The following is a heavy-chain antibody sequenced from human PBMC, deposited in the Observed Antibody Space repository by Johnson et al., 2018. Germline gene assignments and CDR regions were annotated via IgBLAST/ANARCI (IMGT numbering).Heavy chain of an antibody. J-gene: IGHJ6*03. CDR1: GFTFSSYA. V-gene: IGHV3-23*04. Sequence: VQLVQSGGGLVKPGGSLRLSCAASGFTFSSYAMSWVRQAPGKGLEWVSAISGSGGSTYYADSVKGRFTISREKSKNTLYLQMNSLRGEDTAGYYCARDQHSRGWYGYDYYYMDVGGKGPTVTVS. CDR2: ISGSGGST. CDR3: ARDQHSRGWYGYDYYYMDV. D-gene: IGHD6-19*01.